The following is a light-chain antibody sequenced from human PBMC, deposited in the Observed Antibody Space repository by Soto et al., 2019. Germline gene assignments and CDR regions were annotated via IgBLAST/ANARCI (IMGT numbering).Light chain of an antibody. J-gene: IGLJ3*02. V-gene: IGLV1-47*02. CDR3: AAWDDSLSGRWV. Sequence: QLVLTQPPSASGTPGQRVTISCSGSSSNIGSFYVSWYQHLPGTAPRLLIYNNDQRPSGVPDRFSGSKSGSSASLAISGLRSEDEAAYYCAAWDDSLSGRWVFGGGTKLTVL. CDR1: SSNIGSFY. CDR2: NND.